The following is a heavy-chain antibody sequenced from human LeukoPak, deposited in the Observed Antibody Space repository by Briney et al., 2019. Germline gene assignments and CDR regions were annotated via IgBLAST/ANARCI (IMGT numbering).Heavy chain of an antibody. V-gene: IGHV1-18*01. D-gene: IGHD3-22*01. Sequence: ASVTVSCTASGYTFTTYGISWVRQAPGQGLEWMGWISPYNGNTNYAQKFQGRVTMTTDTSTGTAYMELRSLRSDDTAVYYCARDFNYYDSSGYGRGGYWGQGTLVTVSS. CDR1: GYTFTTYG. J-gene: IGHJ4*02. CDR3: ARDFNYYDSSGYGRGGY. CDR2: ISPYNGNT.